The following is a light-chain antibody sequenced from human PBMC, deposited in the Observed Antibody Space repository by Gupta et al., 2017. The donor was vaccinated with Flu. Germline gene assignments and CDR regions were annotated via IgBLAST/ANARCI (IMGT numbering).Light chain of an antibody. Sequence: EIVLTQSPGTLSLSPGERATLSCRASQSVSSSYLAWYQQKPGQAPRLLIYGASSRATGIPDRFSGSGYGTDFTLTISRLEPEDFAVYYCQQYGSEPPMYTCGQGTKLEIK. CDR2: GAS. CDR3: QQYGSEPPMYT. V-gene: IGKV3-20*01. J-gene: IGKJ2*01. CDR1: QSVSSSY.